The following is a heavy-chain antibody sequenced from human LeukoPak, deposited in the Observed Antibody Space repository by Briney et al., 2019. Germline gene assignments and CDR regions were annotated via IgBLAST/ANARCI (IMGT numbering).Heavy chain of an antibody. Sequence: PGGSLRLSCAASGFSFGDYAMSWVRQAPGKGLEWVGFIRTEAYDGATDYAASVKGRFTISRDDSKNIAYLQMNSLKTEDTAVYYCARTFGYYYFYMDVWGKGTTATVSS. V-gene: IGHV3-49*04. CDR2: IRTEAYDGAT. J-gene: IGHJ6*03. CDR1: GFSFGDYA. D-gene: IGHD3-16*01. CDR3: ARTFGYYYFYMDV.